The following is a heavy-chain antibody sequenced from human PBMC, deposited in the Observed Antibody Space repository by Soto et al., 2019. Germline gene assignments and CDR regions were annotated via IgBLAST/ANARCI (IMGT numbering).Heavy chain of an antibody. CDR1: GFTFSNYA. CDR3: AKKGPCSGGGCPPLHYYYYMDV. V-gene: IGHV3-23*01. D-gene: IGHD2-15*01. Sequence: EVQLLESGGGLVKPGESLRLSCAASGFTFSNYAMNWVRQAPGKGLEWVSLISGSGVTTYYADSVKGRFIISRDNSKNTLYLQMNSLRAEDTALYYCAKKGPCSGGGCPPLHYYYYMDVWGKGTTATVSS. J-gene: IGHJ6*03. CDR2: ISGSGVTT.